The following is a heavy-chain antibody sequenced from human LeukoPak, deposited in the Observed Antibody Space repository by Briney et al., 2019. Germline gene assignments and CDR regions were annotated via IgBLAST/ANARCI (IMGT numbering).Heavy chain of an antibody. CDR3: TAGSQWRGRWELDS. Sequence: PGGSLRLSCAASGFTSSDAWMSWVRQAPGKGLEWVGRIKSKTDGDTTDYAAPVKGRFTISRDDSRNTLYVQMNSLKTEDTAVYYRTAGSQWRGRWELDSWGQGTLVTVSS. D-gene: IGHD6-19*01. CDR1: GFTSSDAW. CDR2: IKSKTDGDTT. J-gene: IGHJ4*02. V-gene: IGHV3-15*01.